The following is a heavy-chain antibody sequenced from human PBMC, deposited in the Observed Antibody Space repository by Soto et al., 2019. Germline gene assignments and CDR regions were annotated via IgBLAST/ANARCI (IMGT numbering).Heavy chain of an antibody. Sequence: QVQLVESGGGVVQPGRSLRLSCAASGFTFSSYGMHWVRQAPGKGLEWVAVISYDGSNKYYADSVKGRFTISRDNSKNTLYLQMNRLRAEDTAVYYCAKGPYYYDSSGYYGSVAFDIWGQGTMVTVSS. CDR1: GFTFSSYG. V-gene: IGHV3-30*18. D-gene: IGHD3-22*01. CDR3: AKGPYYYDSSGYYGSVAFDI. J-gene: IGHJ3*02. CDR2: ISYDGSNK.